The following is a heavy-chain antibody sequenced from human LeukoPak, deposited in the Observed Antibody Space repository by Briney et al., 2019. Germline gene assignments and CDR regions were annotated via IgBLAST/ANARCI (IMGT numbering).Heavy chain of an antibody. CDR3: AKAGLHYFDS. CDR2: ITWDGEDI. D-gene: IGHD3-16*01. V-gene: IGHV3-43*01. J-gene: IGHJ4*02. Sequence: PGGSLRLSCAASGFTFDDFTMHWVRQAPGKGLEWVSLITWDGEDIYYADPVKGRFTISRGNSKNSLFLQMNSLRTEDTAFYYCAKAGLHYFDSWGQGTLVSVSS. CDR1: GFTFDDFT.